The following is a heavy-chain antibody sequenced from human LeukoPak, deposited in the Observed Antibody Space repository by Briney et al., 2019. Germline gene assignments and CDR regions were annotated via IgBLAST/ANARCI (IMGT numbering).Heavy chain of an antibody. Sequence: KPGGSLRLSCAASGFTFSSYSMNWVRQAPGKGLEWVSSISSSSSYIYYADSVKGRFTISRDNAKNSLYLQMNSLRAEDTAVYYCARGLLVWELLSDAFDIWGQGTMVTVSS. D-gene: IGHD1-26*01. V-gene: IGHV3-21*01. J-gene: IGHJ3*02. CDR2: ISSSSSYI. CDR3: ARGLLVWELLSDAFDI. CDR1: GFTFSSYS.